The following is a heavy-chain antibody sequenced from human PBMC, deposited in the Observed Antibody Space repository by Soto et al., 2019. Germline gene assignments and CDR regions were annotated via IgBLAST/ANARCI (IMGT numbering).Heavy chain of an antibody. V-gene: IGHV4-30-2*03. CDR1: GGSISSGGYS. J-gene: IGHJ4*02. CDR2: IYYSGST. CDR3: ARHTPAISISDH. D-gene: IGHD2-15*01. Sequence: SLTCAVSGGSISSGGYSWSWIRQPPGKGLEWIGYIYYSGSTYYNPSLKSRVTISVDTSKNQFSLKLSSVTAADTAVYYCARHTPAISISDHWGQGTLVTVSS.